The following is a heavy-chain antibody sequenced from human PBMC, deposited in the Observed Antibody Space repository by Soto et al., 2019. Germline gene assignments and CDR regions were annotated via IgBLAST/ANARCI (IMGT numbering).Heavy chain of an antibody. J-gene: IGHJ3*02. CDR2: IKQDGSEK. CDR1: GFTFSSYW. Sequence: GGSLRLSCAASGFTFSSYWMSWVRQAPGKGLEWVANIKQDGSEKYYVDSVKGRFTISRDNAKNSLYLQMNSLRAEDTAVYYCARDPIVVVPAAIWYAFDIWGQGTMVTVSS. D-gene: IGHD2-2*01. CDR3: ARDPIVVVPAAIWYAFDI. V-gene: IGHV3-7*01.